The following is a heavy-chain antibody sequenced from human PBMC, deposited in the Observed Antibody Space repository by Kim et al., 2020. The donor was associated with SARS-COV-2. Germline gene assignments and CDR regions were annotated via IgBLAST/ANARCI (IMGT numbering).Heavy chain of an antibody. J-gene: IGHJ4*02. CDR3: AKDQLLWFGELLFYFDY. V-gene: IGHV3-30*18. CDR1: GFTFSSYG. Sequence: GGSLRLSCAASGFTFSSYGMHWVRQAPGKGLEWVAVISYDGSNKYYADSVKGRFTISRDNSKNTLYLQMNSLRAEDTAVYYCAKDQLLWFGELLFYFDYWGQGTPVSVSS. CDR2: ISYDGSNK. D-gene: IGHD3-10*01.